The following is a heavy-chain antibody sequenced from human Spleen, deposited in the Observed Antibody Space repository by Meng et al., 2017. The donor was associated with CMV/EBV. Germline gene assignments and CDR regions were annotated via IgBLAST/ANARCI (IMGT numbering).Heavy chain of an antibody. D-gene: IGHD2-2*01. CDR2: IYYSGTT. CDR1: GGSISSSDYY. J-gene: IGHJ6*02. V-gene: IGHV4-39*07. CDR3: ARENCSSTSCYAYYFYGMDV. Sequence: GSLRLSCAVSGGSISSSDYYWGWVRQTPGKGLEWIGSIYYSGTTYYNPSLKSRVTISVDTSKNQISLRLNSVTAADTAVYYCARENCSSTSCYAYYFYGMDVWGQGTTVTVSS.